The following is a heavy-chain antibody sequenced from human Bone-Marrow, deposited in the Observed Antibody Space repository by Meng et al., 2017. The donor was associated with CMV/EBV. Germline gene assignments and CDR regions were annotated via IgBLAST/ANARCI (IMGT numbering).Heavy chain of an antibody. CDR2: IYPGDSDT. D-gene: IGHD2-15*01. CDR1: GYSFTSYW. J-gene: IGHJ3*01. CDR3: ARTDTEGYCSGTSCFDAFDV. Sequence: GESLKISCKGSGYSFTSYWIGWVRQMPGKGLEWMGIIYPGDSDTRYSPSFQGQVTISADKSISTVYLQWSSLKASDTAIYFCARTDTEGYCSGTSCFDAFDVWGQGTVVTVSS. V-gene: IGHV5-51*01.